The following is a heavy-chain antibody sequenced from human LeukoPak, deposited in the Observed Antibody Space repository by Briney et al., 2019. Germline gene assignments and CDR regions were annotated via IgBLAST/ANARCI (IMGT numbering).Heavy chain of an antibody. V-gene: IGHV1-2*04. CDR2: INPNSGDT. CDR1: GYTFTVYY. D-gene: IGHD6-19*01. J-gene: IGHJ4*02. Sequence: GASVTVSFKASGYTFTVYYMHWVRQAPGQGLEYMGWINPNSGDTNYAQKFQGWVTMTRDTSISTAYMELSRLRSDDTAVYFCARGAPELSVWSLGDWGQGTLVIVSS. CDR3: ARGAPELSVWSLGD.